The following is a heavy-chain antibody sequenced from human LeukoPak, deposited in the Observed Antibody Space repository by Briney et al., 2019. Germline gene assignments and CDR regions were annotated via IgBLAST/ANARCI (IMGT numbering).Heavy chain of an antibody. Sequence: PGGSLRLSCAASGFTFSNLAMGWVRQAPGKGLAWVSGISGSGGGTYYVDSVRGRFTISRDNAKNSLYLQMNSLRAEDTAVYYCAELGITMIGGVWGKGTTVTISS. D-gene: IGHD3-10*02. V-gene: IGHV3-23*01. CDR1: GFTFSNLA. J-gene: IGHJ6*04. CDR3: AELGITMIGGV. CDR2: ISGSGGGT.